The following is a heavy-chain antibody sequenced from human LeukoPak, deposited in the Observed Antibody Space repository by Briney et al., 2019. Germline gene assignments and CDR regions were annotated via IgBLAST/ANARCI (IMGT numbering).Heavy chain of an antibody. V-gene: IGHV3-48*01. CDR3: AKTGLTVTTPFDY. Sequence: PGGSLRLSCAASGFTFSSYSMSWVRQAPGKGLEWVSYISSSSSTIYYADSVKGRFTISRDNSKNTLYLQMNSLRAEDTAVYYCAKTGLTVTTPFDYWGQGTVVTVSS. D-gene: IGHD4-17*01. CDR1: GFTFSSYS. J-gene: IGHJ4*02. CDR2: ISSSSSTI.